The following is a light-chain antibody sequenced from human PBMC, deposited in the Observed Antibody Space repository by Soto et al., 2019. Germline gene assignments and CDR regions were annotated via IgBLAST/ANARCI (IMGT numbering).Light chain of an antibody. J-gene: IGLJ1*01. CDR3: CSYTTTTSRV. CDR2: DVS. Sequence: QSALTQPASVSGSPGQSITISCTGTSSYIGHYNYVSWYQQHPGNAPKLIIYDVSIRASGVSDRFSGSKSGNTASLTISGLQAEDEADYHCCSYTTTTSRVFGTGTKVTVL. CDR1: SSYIGHYNY. V-gene: IGLV2-14*03.